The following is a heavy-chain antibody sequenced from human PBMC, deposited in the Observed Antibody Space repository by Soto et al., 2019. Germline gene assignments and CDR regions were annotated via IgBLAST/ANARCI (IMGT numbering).Heavy chain of an antibody. Sequence: ASVKVSCKASGNTFTSYDINWVRQATGHGLEWMGWINPNSGNIGYAQKFQGRVTMSRDTAIRTAYMEVSRLRSDDTAVYYCARGRASGSYYLLDYWGQGTLVTVSS. J-gene: IGHJ4*02. CDR3: ARGRASGSYYLLDY. CDR1: GNTFTSYD. CDR2: INPNSGNI. D-gene: IGHD3-10*01. V-gene: IGHV1-8*01.